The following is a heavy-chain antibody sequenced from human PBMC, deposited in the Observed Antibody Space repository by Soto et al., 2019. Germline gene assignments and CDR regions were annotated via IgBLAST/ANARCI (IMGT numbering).Heavy chain of an antibody. J-gene: IGHJ4*02. CDR3: AKDGETKQLLRYFDF. CDR2: ISYDGSNT. D-gene: IGHD6-19*01. V-gene: IGHV3-30*18. CDR1: GFTFTNYA. Sequence: QVQLVESGGGVVQPGRSLRLSCVVSGFTFTNYAMHWVRQAPGTGLEYVAIISYDGSNTYYADSVKGRFTISRDNSKNTLYLQINSLIAEDTAVYYCAKDGETKQLLRYFDFWGQGTLLTVSS.